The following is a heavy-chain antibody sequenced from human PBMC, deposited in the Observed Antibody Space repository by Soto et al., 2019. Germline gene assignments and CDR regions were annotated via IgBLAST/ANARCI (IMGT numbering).Heavy chain of an antibody. D-gene: IGHD2-21*02. J-gene: IGHJ6*02. Sequence: GGVLRLSRATPWFTVHCHYMRWVRPAPGEGLEWVSVIYSGGSTYYADSVKGRFTISRDNSKNTLYLQMNSLRAEDTAVYYCAKDNCGGDCYPDFLGMDVWGQGTTVTVSS. CDR2: IYSGGST. CDR3: AKDNCGGDCYPDFLGMDV. CDR1: WFTVHCHY. V-gene: IGHV3-53*01.